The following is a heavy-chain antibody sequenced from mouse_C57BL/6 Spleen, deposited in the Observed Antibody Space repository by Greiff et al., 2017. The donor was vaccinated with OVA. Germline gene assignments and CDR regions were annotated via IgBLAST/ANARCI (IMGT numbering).Heavy chain of an antibody. CDR1: GYTFTSYW. V-gene: IGHV1-64*01. D-gene: IGHD2-3*01. J-gene: IGHJ3*01. CDR3: ARDGYYDAY. CDR2: IHPNSGST. Sequence: QVQLQQPGAELVKPGASVKLSCKASGYTFTSYWMHWVKQRPGQGLEWIGMIHPNSGSTNYNEKFKSKATLTVDTSSSTAYMQLSSLTSEDSAVYYCARDGYYDAYWGQGTLVTVSA.